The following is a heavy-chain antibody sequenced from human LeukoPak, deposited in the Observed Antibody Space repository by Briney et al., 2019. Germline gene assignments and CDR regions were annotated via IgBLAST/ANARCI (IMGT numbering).Heavy chain of an antibody. V-gene: IGHV4-34*01. CDR1: GGSFSGYY. J-gene: IGHJ4*02. CDR2: INHSGST. D-gene: IGHD6-19*01. Sequence: SETLSLTCAVYGGSFSGYYWSWIRQPPGKGLEWIGEINHSGSTNYNPSLKSRVTISVDTSKNQFSLKLSSVTAADTAVYYCCGGWYRHPGYWGQGTLVTVSS. CDR3: CGGWYRHPGY.